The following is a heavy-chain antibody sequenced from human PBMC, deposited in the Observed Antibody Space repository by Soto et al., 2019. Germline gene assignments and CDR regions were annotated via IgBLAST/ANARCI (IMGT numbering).Heavy chain of an antibody. J-gene: IGHJ3*02. CDR1: RGFVGSGSYY. D-gene: IGHD1-1*01. CDR3: ARVERGTATTVVDAFDI. CDR2: MSHSGGT. Sequence: SETLSLTCAVYRGFVGSGSYYWSWIRQPPGKGLEWIGEMSHSGGTHFNPSLKSRVTISVDTSKNQFSLKMSSVTAADTALYYCARVERGTATTVVDAFDIWGPGTMVTVSS. V-gene: IGHV4-34*01.